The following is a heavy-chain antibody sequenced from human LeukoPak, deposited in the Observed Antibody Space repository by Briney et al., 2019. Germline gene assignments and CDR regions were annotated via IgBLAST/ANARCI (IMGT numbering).Heavy chain of an antibody. CDR3: ARDFEWLRFSFAGY. V-gene: IGHV3-74*01. CDR2: ISADGSST. CDR1: GFTFSNNW. J-gene: IGHJ4*02. D-gene: IGHD5-12*01. Sequence: PGGSLRLSCAASGFTFSNNWMHWVRQAPGKGLVWVSRISADGSSTSYADSVKGRFTISGDNSKNTLYLQMNSLRAEDTAVYYCARDFEWLRFSFAGYWGQGTLVTVSS.